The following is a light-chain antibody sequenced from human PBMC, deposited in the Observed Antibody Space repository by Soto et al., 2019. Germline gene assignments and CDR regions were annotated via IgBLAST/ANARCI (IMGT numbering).Light chain of an antibody. CDR1: SSDVGRCNY. V-gene: IGLV2-14*01. J-gene: IGLJ2*01. Sequence: QSALTQPASVSGSPGQSITISCTGTSSDVGRCNYVSWYQQYPGKAPKLMIYVVSSRPSGVSNRFSGSKSGNTAFLTISGIQAEEEADYYCASYTGGRTLVVFGGGTKVTVL. CDR2: VVS. CDR3: ASYTGGRTLVV.